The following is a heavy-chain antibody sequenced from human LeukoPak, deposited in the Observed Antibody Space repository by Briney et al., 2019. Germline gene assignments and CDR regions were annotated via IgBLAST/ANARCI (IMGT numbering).Heavy chain of an antibody. Sequence: GGSLRLSCAASGFTVSSNYMSWVRQAPGKGLEWVSVIYSGGSTYYADSVKGRFTISRDNSKNTLYLQMNSLRAEDTAVYYYARDSMVRGGGQAFDIWGQGTMVTVSS. J-gene: IGHJ3*02. V-gene: IGHV3-53*01. CDR2: IYSGGST. CDR3: ARDSMVRGGGQAFDI. CDR1: GFTVSSNY. D-gene: IGHD3-10*01.